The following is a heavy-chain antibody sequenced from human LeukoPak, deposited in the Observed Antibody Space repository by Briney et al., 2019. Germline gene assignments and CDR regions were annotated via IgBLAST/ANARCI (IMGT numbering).Heavy chain of an antibody. V-gene: IGHV4-59*08. Sequence: KPSETLSLTCTVSGGSISSYYWSWVRQPPGKGLEWIGNVYYSVSTNYNPSLRSRVTISVDTSKNQFSLKLTSVTAADTAVYFCARLPLLYSSSTTPAYYFDYWGQGTLVTVSS. CDR2: VYYSVST. CDR3: ARLPLLYSSSTTPAYYFDY. J-gene: IGHJ4*02. D-gene: IGHD6-6*01. CDR1: GGSISSYY.